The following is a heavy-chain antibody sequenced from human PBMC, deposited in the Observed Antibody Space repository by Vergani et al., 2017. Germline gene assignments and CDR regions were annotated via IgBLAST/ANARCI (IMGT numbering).Heavy chain of an antibody. Sequence: QVQLQESGPGLVKPSETLSLTCTVPGGSISSYYWSWIRQPPGKGLEWIGYIYYSGSTNYNPSLKSRVTISVDTSKNQFSLTLTSVTAADTAVYYCASDTHSGQSADRWGQGILVTVTS. CDR3: ASDTHSGQSADR. J-gene: IGHJ5*02. V-gene: IGHV4-59*01. CDR2: IYYSGST. CDR1: GGSISSYY. D-gene: IGHD5-12*01.